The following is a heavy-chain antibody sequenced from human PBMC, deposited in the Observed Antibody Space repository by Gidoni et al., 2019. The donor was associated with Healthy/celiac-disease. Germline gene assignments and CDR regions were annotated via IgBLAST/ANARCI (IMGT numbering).Heavy chain of an antibody. J-gene: IGHJ4*02. Sequence: QVQLVQSGAEVKKPGASVKVSCTVSGYTLTELSMQWVLQAPGKGLEWMGGFDPEDGETIYEQKFQGRVTMTEETSTDTAYMELSSLRSEDTAVYYCANTLTYGDYPRHFDYWGQGTLVTVSS. CDR2: FDPEDGET. V-gene: IGHV1-24*01. CDR1: GYTLTELS. CDR3: ANTLTYGDYPRHFDY. D-gene: IGHD4-17*01.